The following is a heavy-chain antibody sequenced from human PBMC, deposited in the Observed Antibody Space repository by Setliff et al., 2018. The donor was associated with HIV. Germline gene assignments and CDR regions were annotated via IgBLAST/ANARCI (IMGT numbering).Heavy chain of an antibody. CDR2: ISGYNGKT. CDR3: AREGVATPDEEGYYFDQ. V-gene: IGHV1-18*01. J-gene: IGHJ4*02. CDR1: GYPFSNYG. Sequence: ASVKVSCKASGYPFSNYGISWVRQAPGLGLEWMGWISGYNGKTDFAQKFQDRVIVTTDTSTNTVYMEVMRLTSDDTAVYSCAREGVATPDEEGYYFDQWGQGTLVTVSS.